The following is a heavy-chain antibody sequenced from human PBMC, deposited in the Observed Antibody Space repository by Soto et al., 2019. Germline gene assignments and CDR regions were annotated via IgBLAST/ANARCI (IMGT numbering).Heavy chain of an antibody. Sequence: EVQLLESGGGLVQPGESLRLSCAASGLTFRNSGMSWVRQAPGKGLEWVSAISGGAGTTDYAESVKGRFTISRDNSQKTLYLQRISLRVEDPAVYSCASLGWNVPPFDIWGQGTLGIVA. V-gene: IGHV3-23*01. CDR3: ASLGWNVPPFDI. J-gene: IGHJ4*01. CDR1: GLTFRNSG. D-gene: IGHD1-1*01. CDR2: ISGGAGTT.